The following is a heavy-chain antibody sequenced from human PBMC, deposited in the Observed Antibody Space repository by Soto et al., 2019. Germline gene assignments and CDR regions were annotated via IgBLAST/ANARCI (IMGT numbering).Heavy chain of an antibody. CDR3: ARDPDYSNYEVWFDP. D-gene: IGHD4-4*01. CDR2: IWYDGSNK. Sequence: GGSLRLSCAASGFTFSSYGMHWVRQAPGKGLEWVAVIWYDGSNKYYADSVKGRFTISRDNSKNTLYLQMNSLRAEDTAVYYCARDPDYSNYEVWFDPWGQGTLVTVSS. CDR1: GFTFSSYG. J-gene: IGHJ5*02. V-gene: IGHV3-33*01.